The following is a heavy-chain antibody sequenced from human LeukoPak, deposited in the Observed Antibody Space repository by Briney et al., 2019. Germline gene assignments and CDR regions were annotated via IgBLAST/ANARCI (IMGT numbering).Heavy chain of an antibody. CDR1: GFTFDDYA. CDR3: ARDHDSSSCPYFDY. Sequence: GGSLRLSCAASGFTFDDYAMHWVRQAPGKGLEWVSAISGNGGNTYYADSVKGRFTISRDNSKNTLYLQMNSLRAEDTAVYYCARDHDSSSCPYFDYWGQGTLVTVSS. CDR2: ISGNGGNT. D-gene: IGHD6-13*01. J-gene: IGHJ4*02. V-gene: IGHV3-23*01.